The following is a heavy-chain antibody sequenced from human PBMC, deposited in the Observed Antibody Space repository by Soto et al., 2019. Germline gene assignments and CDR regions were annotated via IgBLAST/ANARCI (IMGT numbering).Heavy chain of an antibody. CDR3: VREGITGHTFDS. D-gene: IGHD1-20*01. CDR2: IRENGDER. CDR1: GFTFSSYW. J-gene: IGHJ4*02. V-gene: IGHV3-7*05. Sequence: GGSLRLSCAASGFTFSSYWMSWVRQAPGQGLEWVANIRENGDERYYVDSVRGRFTISRDNAKNSLYLQMNSLRVEDTAVYYCVREGITGHTFDSWGQGILVTVSS.